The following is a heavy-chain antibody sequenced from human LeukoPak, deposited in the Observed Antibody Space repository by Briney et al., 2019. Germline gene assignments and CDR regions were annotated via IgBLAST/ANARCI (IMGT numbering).Heavy chain of an antibody. Sequence: PGGSLRLSCAAPGFTFSSHGMHWVRQAPGKGLEWVAVIWYDGSNKYYADSVKGRFTISRDNSKNTLSLQMNSLRAEDTAVYYCARWGPDKRFDYWGQGALVTVSS. CDR2: IWYDGSNK. CDR3: ARWGPDKRFDY. J-gene: IGHJ4*02. D-gene: IGHD3-16*01. CDR1: GFTFSSHG. V-gene: IGHV3-33*01.